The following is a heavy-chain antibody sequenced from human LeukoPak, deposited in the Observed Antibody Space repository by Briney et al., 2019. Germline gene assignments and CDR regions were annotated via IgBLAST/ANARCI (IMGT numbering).Heavy chain of an antibody. CDR2: IYYSGST. Sequence: MSSETLSLTCTVSGGSISSYYWSWIRQPPGKGLEWIGYIYYSGSTNYNPSLKSRVTISVDTSKNQFSLKLSSVTAADTAVYYCARHYGYSSSWYDLDAFDIWGQGTMVTVSS. J-gene: IGHJ3*02. V-gene: IGHV4-59*08. D-gene: IGHD6-13*01. CDR3: ARHYGYSSSWYDLDAFDI. CDR1: GGSISSYY.